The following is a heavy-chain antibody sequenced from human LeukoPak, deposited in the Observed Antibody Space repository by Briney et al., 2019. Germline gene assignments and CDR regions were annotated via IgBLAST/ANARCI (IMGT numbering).Heavy chain of an antibody. CDR3: ARGLNPYYDFWSRVYYFDY. CDR2: MNPNSGNT. D-gene: IGHD3-3*01. J-gene: IGHJ4*02. V-gene: IGHV1-8*03. Sequence: ASVKVSCKASGYTFTSYDINWVRQAPGQGLEWMGWMNPNSGNTGYAQKFQGRVTITRNTSISTAYMELSSLRSEDTAVYYCARGLNPYYDFWSRVYYFDYWGQGTLVTVSS. CDR1: GYTFTSYD.